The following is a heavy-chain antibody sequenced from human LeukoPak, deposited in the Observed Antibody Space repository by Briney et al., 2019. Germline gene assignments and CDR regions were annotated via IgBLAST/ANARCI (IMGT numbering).Heavy chain of an antibody. CDR3: ARHPCSGGSCYSIDY. V-gene: IGHV4-59*08. D-gene: IGHD2-15*01. J-gene: IGHJ4*02. CDR2: IYYSGST. Sequence: SETLSRTCTVSGGSISSYYWSWIRQPPGKGLEWIGYIYYSGSTNYNPSLKSRVTISVDTSKNQFSLKLSSVTAADTAVYYCARHPCSGGSCYSIDYWGQGTLVTVSS. CDR1: GGSISSYY.